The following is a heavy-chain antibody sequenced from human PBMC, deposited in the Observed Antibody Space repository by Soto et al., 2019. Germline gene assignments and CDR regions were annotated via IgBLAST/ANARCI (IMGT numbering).Heavy chain of an antibody. V-gene: IGHV3-21*01. J-gene: IGHJ3*02. D-gene: IGHD6-19*01. Sequence: EVQLVESGGGLVKPGGSLRLSCAASGFTFSSYSMNWVRQAPGKGLEWVSSISSSSSYIYYADSVKGRFTISRDNAKNSLYLQMNSLSAEDTAVYYCARMKKQWLAQPHAFDIWGQGTMVTVSS. CDR3: ARMKKQWLAQPHAFDI. CDR2: ISSSSSYI. CDR1: GFTFSSYS.